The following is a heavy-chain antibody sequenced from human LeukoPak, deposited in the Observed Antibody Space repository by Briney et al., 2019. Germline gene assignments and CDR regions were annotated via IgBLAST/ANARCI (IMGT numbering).Heavy chain of an antibody. Sequence: GGSLRLSCAASGFTFSTYWMHWVRQAPGKGLEWVAVISYDGSNKYYADSVKGRFTISRDNSKNTLYLQMNSLRAEDTAVYYCARDSYCSGGSCYSGFDYWGQGTLVTVSS. D-gene: IGHD2-15*01. CDR1: GFTFSTYW. CDR2: ISYDGSNK. J-gene: IGHJ4*02. V-gene: IGHV3-30-3*01. CDR3: ARDSYCSGGSCYSGFDY.